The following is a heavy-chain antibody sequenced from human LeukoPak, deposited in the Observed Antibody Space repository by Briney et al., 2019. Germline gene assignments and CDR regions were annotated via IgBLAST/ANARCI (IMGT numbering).Heavy chain of an antibody. Sequence: ASVKVSCKASGGTFSSYAINWVRQTTGQGLEWMGWMNPNSGNTGYAQKFQGRVTITRNTSISTAYMELSSLRSEDTAVYYCARGPYYYYMDVWGKGTTVTVS. CDR2: MNPNSGNT. V-gene: IGHV1-8*03. CDR1: GGTFSSYA. CDR3: ARGPYYYYMDV. J-gene: IGHJ6*03.